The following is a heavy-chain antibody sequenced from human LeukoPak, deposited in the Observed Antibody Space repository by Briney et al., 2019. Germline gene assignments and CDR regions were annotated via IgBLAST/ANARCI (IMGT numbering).Heavy chain of an antibody. Sequence: PSQTLSLTCTVSGGSISSGSYYWSWIRQPAGKGLEWIGRIYTSGSTNYNPSLKSRVTISVDTSKNQFSLKLSSVTAADTAVYYCARVVGCSSTSCYRNWFDPWGQGTLVTVSS. J-gene: IGHJ5*02. CDR1: GGSISSGSYY. CDR2: IYTSGST. D-gene: IGHD2-2*01. V-gene: IGHV4-61*02. CDR3: ARVVGCSSTSCYRNWFDP.